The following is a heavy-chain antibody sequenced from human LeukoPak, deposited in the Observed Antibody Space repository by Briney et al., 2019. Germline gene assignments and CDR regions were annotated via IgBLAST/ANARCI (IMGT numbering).Heavy chain of an antibody. CDR3: ARKMGTLGHAFDI. J-gene: IGHJ3*02. CDR2: ISSSGSTI. V-gene: IGHV3-48*04. CDR1: GFTFSSYA. Sequence: GGSLRLSCAASGFTFSSYAMNWVRQAPGKGLEWVSYISSSGSTIYYADSVKGRFTISRDNAKNSLYLQMNSLKAEDTAVYYCARKMGTLGHAFDIWGQGTMVTVSS. D-gene: IGHD7-27*01.